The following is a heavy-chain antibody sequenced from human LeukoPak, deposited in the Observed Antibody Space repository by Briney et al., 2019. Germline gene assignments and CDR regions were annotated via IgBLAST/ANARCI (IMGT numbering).Heavy chain of an antibody. CDR3: ARVDRLGYKIDY. CDR2: INPSGGST. Sequence: ASVTVSCKASGYTFTSYYMHWARQAPGQGLEWMGIINPSGGSTSYAQKFQGRVTMTRDTSTSTVYMELSSLRSEDTAVYYCARVDRLGYKIDYWGQGTLVTVSS. CDR1: GYTFTSYY. D-gene: IGHD2-15*01. V-gene: IGHV1-46*01. J-gene: IGHJ4*02.